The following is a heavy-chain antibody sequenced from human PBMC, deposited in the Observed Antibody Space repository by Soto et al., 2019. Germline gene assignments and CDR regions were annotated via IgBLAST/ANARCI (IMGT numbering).Heavy chain of an antibody. V-gene: IGHV4-4*07. J-gene: IGHJ5*02. Sequence: QAQLQESGPGLVKPSETLSLTCTVSGGSISSYYWSWIRQPAGKGLEWIGRIYTSGSTNYNPSLKSRVTLSVDTSKNQFSLKLSSVTAADTAVYYCARGVEQWLVDNWFDPWGQGTLVTVSS. D-gene: IGHD6-19*01. CDR2: IYTSGST. CDR3: ARGVEQWLVDNWFDP. CDR1: GGSISSYY.